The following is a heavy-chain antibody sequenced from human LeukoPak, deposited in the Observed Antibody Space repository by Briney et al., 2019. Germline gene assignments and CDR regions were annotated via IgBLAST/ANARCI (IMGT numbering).Heavy chain of an antibody. D-gene: IGHD6-19*01. V-gene: IGHV3-21*01. J-gene: IGHJ4*02. Sequence: GGSLRLSCAASGFTFSSYSMNWVRQAPGKGLEWVSSISSSSSYIYYADSVKGRFTISRDNAKNSLYLQMNSLRAEDTAVYYCARDDFRVWGAVAGLPAPFDYWGQGTLVTVSS. CDR2: ISSSSSYI. CDR1: GFTFSSYS. CDR3: ARDDFRVWGAVAGLPAPFDY.